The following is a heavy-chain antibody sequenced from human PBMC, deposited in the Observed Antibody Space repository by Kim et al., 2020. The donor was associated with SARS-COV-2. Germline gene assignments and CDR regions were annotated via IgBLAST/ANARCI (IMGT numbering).Heavy chain of an antibody. J-gene: IGHJ5*02. Sequence: SETLSLTCTVSGGSISSGGYYWSWIRQHPGKGLEWIGYIYYSGSTYYNPSLKSRVTISVDTSKKQFSLKLSSVTAADTAVYYCARVLGAITIFGVVIVNWFDPWGQGTLVTVSS. CDR3: ARVLGAITIFGVVIVNWFDP. V-gene: IGHV4-31*03. CDR2: IYYSGST. D-gene: IGHD3-3*01. CDR1: GGSISSGGYY.